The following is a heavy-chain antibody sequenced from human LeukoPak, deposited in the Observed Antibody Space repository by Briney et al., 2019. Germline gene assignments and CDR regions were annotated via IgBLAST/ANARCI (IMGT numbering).Heavy chain of an antibody. V-gene: IGHV6-1*01. CDR3: ARDGTLAPGIAAAGFDY. J-gene: IGHJ4*02. CDR2: TYYRSKWYN. CDR1: GDSVSSNSAA. D-gene: IGHD6-13*01. Sequence: SQTLSLTCAISGDSVSSNSAAWNWIRQSPSRGLEWLGRTYYRSKWYNDYAVSVKSRITINPDTSKNQFSLQLNSVTPEDTVVYYCARDGTLAPGIAAAGFDYWGQGTLVTVSS.